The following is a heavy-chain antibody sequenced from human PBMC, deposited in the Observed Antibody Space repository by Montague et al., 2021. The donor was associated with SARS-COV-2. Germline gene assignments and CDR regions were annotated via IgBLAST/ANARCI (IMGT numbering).Heavy chain of an antibody. J-gene: IGHJ6*02. CDR1: GFTFSSYA. V-gene: IGHV3-30-3*01. CDR3: ARARGGSYYYGMDV. D-gene: IGHD2-15*01. Sequence: SLRLSCAASGFTFSSYAMHWVRQAPGKGLEWVAVISYDGSNKYYADSVKGRFTIPRDNSKNTLYLQMNSLRAEDTAVYYCARARGGSYYYGMDVWGQGTTVTVSS. CDR2: ISYDGSNK.